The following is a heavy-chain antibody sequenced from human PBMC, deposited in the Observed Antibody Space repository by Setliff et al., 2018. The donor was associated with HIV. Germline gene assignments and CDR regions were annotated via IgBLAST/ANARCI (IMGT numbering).Heavy chain of an antibody. D-gene: IGHD6-19*01. CDR3: ARGTKYSVAGTRGYYFDS. CDR1: GGSFSGYY. V-gene: IGHV4-34*01. Sequence: TLSLTCAVYGGSFSGYYWSWIRRPPGKGLEWIGEINHSGSTKYNPSLKSRVTISVNTSKNQFSLKLNSVTAADAAVYYCARGTKYSVAGTRGYYFDSWGQGTLVTVSS. CDR2: INHSGST. J-gene: IGHJ4*02.